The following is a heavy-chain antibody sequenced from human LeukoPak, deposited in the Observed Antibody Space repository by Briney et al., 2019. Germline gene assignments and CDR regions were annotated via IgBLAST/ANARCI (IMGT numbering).Heavy chain of an antibody. CDR1: GGSISSYY. D-gene: IGHD3-22*01. CDR2: IYYSGST. Sequence: SETLSLTCTVSGGSISSYYWSWIRQPPGKGLEWIGYIYYSGSTNYNPSLKSRVTISVDTYKKQFSLKLSSVTAADTAVYYCARGAPYYYDSSGYYPYNWLDPWGQGTLVTVSS. J-gene: IGHJ5*02. CDR3: ARGAPYYYDSSGYYPYNWLDP. V-gene: IGHV4-59*01.